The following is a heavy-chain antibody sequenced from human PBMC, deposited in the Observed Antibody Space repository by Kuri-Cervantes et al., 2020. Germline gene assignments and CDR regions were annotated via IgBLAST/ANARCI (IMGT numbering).Heavy chain of an antibody. CDR3: AREYYYYMDN. V-gene: IGHV4-59*01. CDR1: GGSFSGYY. CDR2: IYYSGNT. J-gene: IGHJ6*03. Sequence: SETLSLTCALYGGSFSGYYWSWIRQPPGKGLEWIGYIYYSGNTDYNPSLKSRVTISVDTSNNQFSLKLSSVTAADTAVYYCAREYYYYMDNWGKGTTVTVSS.